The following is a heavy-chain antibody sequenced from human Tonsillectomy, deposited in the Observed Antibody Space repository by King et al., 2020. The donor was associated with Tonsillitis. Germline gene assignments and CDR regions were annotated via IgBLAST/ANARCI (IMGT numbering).Heavy chain of an antibody. D-gene: IGHD3-10*01. CDR1: GYRFSNYW. V-gene: IGHV5-51*01. Sequence: QLVQSGAEVKKPGESLKISCKGSGYRFSNYWIGWVRQKAGKGLEWMGIINPEDSDTRYSPSFQGQVTISADNSISTASLQWSSLKASDSAMYYCARLDGSGSYYSIAYCGQGPLVTVSS. J-gene: IGHJ4*02. CDR3: ARLDGSGSYYSIAY. CDR2: INPEDSDT.